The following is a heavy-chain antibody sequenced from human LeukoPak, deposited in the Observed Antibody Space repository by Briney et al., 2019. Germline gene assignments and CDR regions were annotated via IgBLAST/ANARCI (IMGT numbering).Heavy chain of an antibody. CDR2: IYYSGST. D-gene: IGHD5-18*01. CDR3: ARDGGLGGIQLPNI. V-gene: IGHV4-59*01. J-gene: IGHJ3*02. CDR1: GGSISSYY. Sequence: SETLSLTCTVSGGSISSYYWSWIRQPPGKGLEWIGYIYYSGSTNYNPSLKSRVTISVDTSKNQFSLKLSSVTAADTAVYYCARDGGLGGIQLPNIWGQGTMVTVSS.